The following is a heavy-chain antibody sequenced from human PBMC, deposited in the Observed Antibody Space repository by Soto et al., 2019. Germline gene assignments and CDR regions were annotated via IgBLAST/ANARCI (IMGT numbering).Heavy chain of an antibody. D-gene: IGHD6-6*01. J-gene: IGHJ4*02. V-gene: IGHV3-33*01. CDR3: ARQLHSLFDS. CDR2: IWYDGNNK. CDR1: GFTFSSYG. Sequence: PGGSLRLSCAASGFTFSSYGMHWVRQAPGKGLEWVAVIWYDGNNKYYADSVKGRFTISRGNSNNTLYVQMTSLRAEDTAVYYCARQLHSLFDSWGQGTLVTVSS.